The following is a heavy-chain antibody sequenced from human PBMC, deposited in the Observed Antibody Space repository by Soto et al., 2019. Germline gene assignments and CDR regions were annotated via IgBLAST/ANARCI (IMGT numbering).Heavy chain of an antibody. V-gene: IGHV3-30-3*01. CDR2: ISYDGSNK. Sequence: GGSLRLSCAASGFTFSSYAMHWVRQAPGKGLEWVAVISYDGSNKYYADSVKGRFTISRDNSKNTMYLQMNSLRDEDTAVYYCARSIAASLYYYYYYGMDVWGQGATVTV. CDR3: ARSIAASLYYYYYYGMDV. D-gene: IGHD6-6*01. J-gene: IGHJ6*02. CDR1: GFTFSSYA.